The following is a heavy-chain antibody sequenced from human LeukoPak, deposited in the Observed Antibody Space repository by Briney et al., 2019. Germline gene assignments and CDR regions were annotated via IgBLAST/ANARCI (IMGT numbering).Heavy chain of an antibody. CDR3: AKGSWFGELMPFDY. CDR1: GFTFSSYA. J-gene: IGHJ4*02. Sequence: GGSLRLSCAASGFTFSSYAMSWVRQAPGKGLEWVSAISGSGGSTYYADSVKGRFTISRDNSKNTLYLQMNSLTAEDTAVYYCAKGSWFGELMPFDYWGQGTLVTVSS. CDR2: ISGSGGST. D-gene: IGHD3-10*01. V-gene: IGHV3-23*01.